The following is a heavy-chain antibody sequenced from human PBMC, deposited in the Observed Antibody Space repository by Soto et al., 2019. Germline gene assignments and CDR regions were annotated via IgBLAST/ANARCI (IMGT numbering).Heavy chain of an antibody. J-gene: IGHJ4*02. V-gene: IGHV3-53*01. Sequence: EVPLVESGGGLIQPGGSLRLSCAASGFTVSSKYMTWVRQAPGKGLEWVSVIYGGGTTYYAVSVKGRFTISRDNSKNTLYLQVNSLRAEDTAVYYCVQTTGWPGFDFWGQGTLVTVSS. D-gene: IGHD6-19*01. CDR1: GFTVSSKY. CDR2: IYGGGTT. CDR3: VQTTGWPGFDF.